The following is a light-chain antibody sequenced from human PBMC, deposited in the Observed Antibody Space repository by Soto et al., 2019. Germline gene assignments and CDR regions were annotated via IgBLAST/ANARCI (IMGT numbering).Light chain of an antibody. CDR1: QSVSSSY. J-gene: IGKJ1*01. Sequence: EIVLTQSPGTLSLSPGERATLSCRASQSVSSSYLAWYQQKPGQAPRLLIYGASSRATGIPDRFSGSGSGTDFTLTISRLEPEDFAVYYCQQYGSSLWTVGQVTKADIK. CDR2: GAS. V-gene: IGKV3-20*01. CDR3: QQYGSSLWT.